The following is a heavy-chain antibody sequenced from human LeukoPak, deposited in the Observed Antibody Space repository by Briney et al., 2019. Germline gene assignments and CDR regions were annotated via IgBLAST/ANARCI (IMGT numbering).Heavy chain of an antibody. CDR2: ISAYNGNT. Sequence: ASVKVSCKASGYTFTSYGISWVRQAPGQGLEWMGWISAYNGNTNYAQKLQGRVTMTTDTSTSTAYMELRSLRSDDTAVYYCERAAVARHGSAKYYYMDVWGKGTTVTVSS. D-gene: IGHD6-19*01. CDR1: GYTFTSYG. CDR3: ERAAVARHGSAKYYYMDV. J-gene: IGHJ6*03. V-gene: IGHV1-18*01.